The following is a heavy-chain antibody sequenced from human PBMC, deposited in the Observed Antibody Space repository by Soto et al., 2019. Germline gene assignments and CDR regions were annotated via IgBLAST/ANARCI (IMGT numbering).Heavy chain of an antibody. V-gene: IGHV3-21*01. CDR2: ISSSGDYI. J-gene: IGHJ4*02. CDR1: GFNFRSYS. CDR3: ARPRPSIAAF. D-gene: IGHD6-6*01. Sequence: EVQLVESGGGLVKPGGSLRLSCAASGFNFRSYSMSWVRQAPGRGLERVSSISSSGDYIYYADSVKGRFTISRDNAKDSLYLQMDSLRAEDMAVYYCARPRPSIAAFWGQGTQVTVSS.